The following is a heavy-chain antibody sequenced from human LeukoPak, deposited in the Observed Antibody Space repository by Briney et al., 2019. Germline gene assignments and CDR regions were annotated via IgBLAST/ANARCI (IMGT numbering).Heavy chain of an antibody. Sequence: PVKVSCKASGGTFSSYAISWVRQAPGQGLEWMGGIIPIFGTANYAQKFQGRVTITADESTSTAYMELSSLRSEDTAVYYCARDSYGSGSYYNEWFDPWGQGTLVTVSS. J-gene: IGHJ5*02. CDR2: IIPIFGTA. D-gene: IGHD3-10*01. CDR3: ARDSYGSGSYYNEWFDP. CDR1: GGTFSSYA. V-gene: IGHV1-69*01.